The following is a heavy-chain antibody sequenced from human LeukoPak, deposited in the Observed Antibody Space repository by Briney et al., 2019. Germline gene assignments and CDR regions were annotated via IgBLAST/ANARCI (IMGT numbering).Heavy chain of an antibody. V-gene: IGHV3-66*01. CDR3: ARASFWFDYSGYYFDF. Sequence: GGYLRLSCAASGFTVSSNYMSWVRQAPGKGLEWVSVIYSGGGTYYADSVKGRFTISRDNSKNTVYLQMNSLRAEDTAVYYCARASFWFDYSGYYFDFWGQGTLVTVSS. CDR2: IYSGGGT. D-gene: IGHD2-15*01. J-gene: IGHJ4*02. CDR1: GFTVSSNY.